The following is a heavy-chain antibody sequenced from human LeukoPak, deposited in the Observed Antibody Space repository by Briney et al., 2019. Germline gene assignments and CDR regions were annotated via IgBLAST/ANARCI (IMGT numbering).Heavy chain of an antibody. J-gene: IGHJ3*02. V-gene: IGHV3-48*01. CDR3: ARGMSSGRYAVDI. CDR2: IRGSSET. Sequence: GGSLRLSCAASGFIFSQYSMNWVRQAPGKGLEWVSHIRGSSETFYADSVKGRFTISRDNAKNSLYLQMNSLRAEDTAVYYCARGMSSGRYAVDIWGQGTMVTVSS. D-gene: IGHD6-19*01. CDR1: GFIFSQYS.